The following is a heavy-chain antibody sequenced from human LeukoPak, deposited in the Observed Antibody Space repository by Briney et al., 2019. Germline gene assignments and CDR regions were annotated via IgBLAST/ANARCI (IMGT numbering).Heavy chain of an antibody. D-gene: IGHD6-19*01. CDR3: ARVAVAGPTGWFDS. J-gene: IGHJ5*01. V-gene: IGHV3-21*01. CDR1: GFALRSYT. Sequence: GGSLRLSCAGSGFALRSYTVTWVRQAPGKGLEWVSSISSTSAYIYYAESVKGRFSISRDNVDNVVHLQMSSLRNEDTAFYYCARVAVAGPTGWFDSWGPCTLVTVSS. CDR2: ISSTSAYI.